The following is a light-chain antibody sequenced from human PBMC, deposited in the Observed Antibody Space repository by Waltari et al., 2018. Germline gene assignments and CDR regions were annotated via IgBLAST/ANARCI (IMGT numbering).Light chain of an antibody. CDR3: CSYGGVNTLGVL. CDR2: EVN. J-gene: IGLJ2*01. V-gene: IGLV2-23*02. Sequence: QSALTQPASVSGSPGQSITITCTGSSADAVGYNLVSWYQHHPGQAPRLLIYEVNERPSGIPPRFSGSKSGNTASLTISGLQIEDEADYYCCSYGGVNTLGVLFGGGSKLTV. CDR1: SADAVGYNL.